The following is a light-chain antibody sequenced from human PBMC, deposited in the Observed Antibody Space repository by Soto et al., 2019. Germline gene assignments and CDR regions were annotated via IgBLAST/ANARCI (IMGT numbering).Light chain of an antibody. CDR1: QSISNW. V-gene: IGKV1-5*01. J-gene: IGKJ1*01. CDR3: QQYNSYS. Sequence: DIQMTQSPSTLPASVGDRVTITCRASQSISNWLACYQQKPGTAPKLLIYHASTLESGVPSRFSGSGSGTEFTLTISSLQPDDFATYYCQQYNSYSFGQGTKVEMK. CDR2: HAS.